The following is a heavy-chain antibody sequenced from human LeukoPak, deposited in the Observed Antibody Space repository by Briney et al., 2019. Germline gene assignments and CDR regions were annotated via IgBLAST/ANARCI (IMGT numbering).Heavy chain of an antibody. CDR1: GGTFSIYA. Sequence: SVTVSCKASGGTFSIYAISWVRQAPGQGLEWMGGIIPIFGTANYAQKFQGRVTITADESTSTAYMELSSLRSEDTAVYYCARAGCGGDCYDYWGQGTLVTVSS. D-gene: IGHD2-21*01. CDR2: IIPIFGTA. CDR3: ARAGCGGDCYDY. V-gene: IGHV1-69*13. J-gene: IGHJ4*02.